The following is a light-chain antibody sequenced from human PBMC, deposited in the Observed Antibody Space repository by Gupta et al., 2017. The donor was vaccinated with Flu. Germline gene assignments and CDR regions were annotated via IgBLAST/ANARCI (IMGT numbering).Light chain of an antibody. CDR3: TSDTNSSIYV. CDR2: EVS. V-gene: IGLV2-14*01. Sequence: IAISCTGTISDVGGYKYVAWYQQPPGNAHILMVYEVSKRSAVVAGLFSVSKSGNTASLTISAPQEEDEGDYYCTSDTNSSIYVFGTGTKVTVL. CDR1: ISDVGGYKY. J-gene: IGLJ1*01.